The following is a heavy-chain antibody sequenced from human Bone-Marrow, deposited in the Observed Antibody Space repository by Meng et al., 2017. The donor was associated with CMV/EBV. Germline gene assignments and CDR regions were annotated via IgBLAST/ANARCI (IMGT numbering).Heavy chain of an antibody. CDR2: MSNSGSV. D-gene: IGHD3-16*02. V-gene: IGHV4-61*01. J-gene: IGHJ6*02. CDR1: DGSVSSGSYY. Sequence: SETLSLTCSVSDGSVSSGSYYWAWIRQPPGKGLEWITSMSNSGSVNHNPSLESRVSISLDTSKSQVSLKMTSVTAADTATYYFARGLLIVTFGTYYYGMDVWGQGTTVTGSS. CDR3: ARGLLIVTFGTYYYGMDV.